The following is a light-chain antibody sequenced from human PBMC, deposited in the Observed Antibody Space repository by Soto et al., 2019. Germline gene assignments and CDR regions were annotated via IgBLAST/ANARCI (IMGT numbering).Light chain of an antibody. CDR3: QVWDSSSDHPEV. Sequence: SYELTQPPSVSVAPGQTARITCGGTNIGSKSVHWYQQKPGQAPVLVVYDDSDRPSGSPERFSGSNSGNTATLTISRVEAGDEADYYCQVWDSSSDHPEVFGGGTKVTVL. V-gene: IGLV3-21*02. J-gene: IGLJ2*01. CDR2: DDS. CDR1: NIGSKS.